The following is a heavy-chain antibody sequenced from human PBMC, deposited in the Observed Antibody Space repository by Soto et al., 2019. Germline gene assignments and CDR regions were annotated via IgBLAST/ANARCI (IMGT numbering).Heavy chain of an antibody. D-gene: IGHD4-17*01. CDR2: INHSGST. V-gene: IGHV4-34*01. J-gene: IGHJ4*02. CDR3: AGETTVTTAGY. CDR1: GGSFSGYY. Sequence: QVQLQQWGAGLLKPSETLSLTCAVYGGSFSGYYWSWIRQPPGKGLEWIGEINHSGSTNYNPSLKSRVTIAVDTSKNQFSLKLSSVTAADTAVYYCAGETTVTTAGYWGQGTLVTVSS.